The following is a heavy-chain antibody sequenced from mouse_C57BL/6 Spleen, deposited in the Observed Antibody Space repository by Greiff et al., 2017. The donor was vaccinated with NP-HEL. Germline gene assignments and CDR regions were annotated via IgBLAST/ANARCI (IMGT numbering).Heavy chain of an antibody. CDR2: ISDGGSYT. V-gene: IGHV5-4*01. Sequence: DVHLVESGGGLVKPGGSLKLSCAASGFTFSSYAMSWVRQTPEKRLEWVATISDGGSYTYYPDNVKGRFTISRDNAKNNLYLQMSNLKSEDTAMYYCARDPGGSGYFDVWGTGTTVTVSS. J-gene: IGHJ1*03. CDR1: GFTFSSYA. CDR3: ARDPGGSGYFDV.